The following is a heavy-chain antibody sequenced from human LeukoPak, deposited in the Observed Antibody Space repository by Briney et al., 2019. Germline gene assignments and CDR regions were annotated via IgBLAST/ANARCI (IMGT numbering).Heavy chain of an antibody. CDR1: GFTFSSYA. D-gene: IGHD5-18*01. Sequence: GGSLRLSCAASGFTFSSYAMSWVRQAPGKGLEWVSAISGSGGSTCYADSVKGRFTISGDNSKNTLYLQMNSLRAEDTAVYYCAKGPYSYGYGMGYWGQGTLVTVSS. J-gene: IGHJ4*02. CDR2: ISGSGGST. V-gene: IGHV3-23*01. CDR3: AKGPYSYGYGMGY.